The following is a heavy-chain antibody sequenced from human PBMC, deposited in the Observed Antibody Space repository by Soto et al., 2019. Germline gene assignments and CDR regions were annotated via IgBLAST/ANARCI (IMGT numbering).Heavy chain of an antibody. J-gene: IGHJ3*02. CDR2: ISAYNGNT. V-gene: IGHV1-18*01. Sequence: GASVKVSCKASGYTFTSYGISWVRQAPGQGLEWMGWISAYNGNTNYAQKLQGRVTMTTDTSTSTAYMELRSLRSDDTAVYYCARDVVRQLAPTPDACDIWGQGKMVTVSS. D-gene: IGHD6-6*01. CDR3: ARDVVRQLAPTPDACDI. CDR1: GYTFTSYG.